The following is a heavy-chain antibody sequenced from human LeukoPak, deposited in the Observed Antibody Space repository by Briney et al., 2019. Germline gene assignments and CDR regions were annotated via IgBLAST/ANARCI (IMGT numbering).Heavy chain of an antibody. V-gene: IGHV3-71*01. CDR3: VRGRKDLDF. CDR2: IRSRANGETT. CDR1: GFTVSSNY. Sequence: PGGSLRLSCAASGFTVSSNYMSWVRQAPGKGLEWVGFIRSRANGETTQYATSVKGRFTISRDDSKSIAFLQMNSLETEDTAVYYCVRGRKDLDFWGQGTLVTVSA. J-gene: IGHJ4*02.